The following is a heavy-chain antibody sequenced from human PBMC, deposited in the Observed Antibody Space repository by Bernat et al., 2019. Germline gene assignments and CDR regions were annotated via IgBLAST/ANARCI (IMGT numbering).Heavy chain of an antibody. CDR3: ARRGAVGATPGGCDY. J-gene: IGHJ4*02. V-gene: IGHV3-23*01. D-gene: IGHD1-26*01. Sequence: EVQLLESGGGLVQPGGSLRLSCAASGFTFSSYAMSWVHQAPGKGLEWVSAISGSGGSTYYADSVKGRFTISRDNSNNTLYLQMNSLRAEDTAVYYCARRGAVGATPGGCDYWGQGTLVTVSS. CDR2: ISGSGGST. CDR1: GFTFSSYA.